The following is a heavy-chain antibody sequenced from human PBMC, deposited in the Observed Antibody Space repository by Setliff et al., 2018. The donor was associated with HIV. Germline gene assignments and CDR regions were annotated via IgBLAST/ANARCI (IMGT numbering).Heavy chain of an antibody. CDR1: GGSISSYY. V-gene: IGHV4-4*07. J-gene: IGHJ4*02. CDR2: IYTSGST. D-gene: IGHD6-6*01. CDR3: ARDLLGSSSLVDY. Sequence: SETLSLTCTVSGGSISSYYWSWIRQPAGKGLEWIGRIYTSGSTNYNPSLKSRVTISLDTSKNQISLKLNSVTAADTAVYYCARDLLGSSSLVDYWGQGTLVTVSS.